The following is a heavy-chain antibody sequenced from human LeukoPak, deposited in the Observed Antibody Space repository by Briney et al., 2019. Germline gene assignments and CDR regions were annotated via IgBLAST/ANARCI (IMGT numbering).Heavy chain of an antibody. CDR3: AKDTRGYCSSTSCYFYYGMDV. J-gene: IGHJ6*02. Sequence: GGSLRLSCAASGFTFSSYAMSRVRQAPGKGLEWVSAISGSGSSTYYADSVKGRFTISRDNSKNTLYLQMNSLRAEDTAVYYCAKDTRGYCSSTSCYFYYGMDVWGQGTTVTVSS. CDR2: ISGSGSST. CDR1: GFTFSSYA. D-gene: IGHD2-2*01. V-gene: IGHV3-23*01.